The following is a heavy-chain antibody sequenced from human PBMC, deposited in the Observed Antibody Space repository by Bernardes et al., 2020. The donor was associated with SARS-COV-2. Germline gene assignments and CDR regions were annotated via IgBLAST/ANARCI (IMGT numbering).Heavy chain of an antibody. J-gene: IGHJ6*02. V-gene: IGHV3-64*01. CDR2: ISSNGGST. Sequence: GGSLRLSCAASGFTFSSYAMHWVRQAPGKGLEYVSAISSNGGSTYYANSVKGRFTISRDNSKNTLYLQMGSLRAEDMAVYYCAREDGDYERYYYYGMDVWGQGTTVTVSS. CDR3: AREDGDYERYYYYGMDV. D-gene: IGHD4-17*01. CDR1: GFTFSSYA.